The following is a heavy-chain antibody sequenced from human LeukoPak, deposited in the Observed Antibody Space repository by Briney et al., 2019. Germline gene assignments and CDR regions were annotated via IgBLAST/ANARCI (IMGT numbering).Heavy chain of an antibody. CDR2: INHSGST. V-gene: IGHV4-34*01. CDR1: GGSISSYY. D-gene: IGHD6-6*01. Sequence: SETLSLTCTVSGGSISSYYWSWIRQPPGKGLEWIGEINHSGSTNYNPSLKSRVTISVDTSKNQFSLKLSSVTAADTAVYYCARGGAARPYFDYWGQGTLVTVSS. CDR3: ARGGAARPYFDY. J-gene: IGHJ4*02.